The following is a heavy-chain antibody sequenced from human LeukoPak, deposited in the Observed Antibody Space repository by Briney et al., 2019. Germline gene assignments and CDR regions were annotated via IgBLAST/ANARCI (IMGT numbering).Heavy chain of an antibody. V-gene: IGHV1-8*01. CDR3: ARAGRKYAFDY. Sequence: ASVKVSFKASGYSFTSHDINWVRQATGQGLEWMGWMNPNSGNTGYAQKFQGRVTMTTDTSMKTAYIELSSLRPEDTAVYYCARAGRKYAFDYWGQGTLVTVSS. CDR2: MNPNSGNT. CDR1: GYSFTSHD. J-gene: IGHJ4*02.